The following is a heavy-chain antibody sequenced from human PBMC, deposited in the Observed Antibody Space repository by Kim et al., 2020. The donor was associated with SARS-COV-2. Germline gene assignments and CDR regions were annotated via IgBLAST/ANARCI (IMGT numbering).Heavy chain of an antibody. CDR1: GYTFTGYY. CDR3: ARERFGVLFHDAFDI. D-gene: IGHD3-10*01. J-gene: IGHJ3*02. V-gene: IGHV1-2*04. CDR2: INPNSGGT. Sequence: ASVKVSCKASGYTFTGYYMHWVRQAPGQGLEWMGWINPNSGGTNYAQKFQGWVTMTRDTSISTAYMELSRLSSDDTAVYYCARERFGVLFHDAFDIWGQGTMVTVSS.